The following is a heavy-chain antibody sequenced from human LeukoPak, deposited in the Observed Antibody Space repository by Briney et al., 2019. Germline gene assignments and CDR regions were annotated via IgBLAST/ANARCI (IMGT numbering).Heavy chain of an antibody. D-gene: IGHD2-2*01. Sequence: GGSLRLSCAASGFTFDDYAMHWVRQAPGKGLEWVSGISWNSGSIGYADSVKGRFTISRDNAKNSLYLQMNSLRAEDTALYYCAKGYCSSTNCYYYYYMDVWGKGTTVTVSS. CDR2: ISWNSGSI. CDR3: AKGYCSSTNCYYYYYMDV. J-gene: IGHJ6*03. V-gene: IGHV3-9*01. CDR1: GFTFDDYA.